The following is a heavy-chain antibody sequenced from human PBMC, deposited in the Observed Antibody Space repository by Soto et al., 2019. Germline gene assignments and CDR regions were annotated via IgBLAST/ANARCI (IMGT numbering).Heavy chain of an antibody. D-gene: IGHD6-13*01. CDR2: INSSSSYT. V-gene: IGHV3-11*05. Sequence: QVQLVESGGGLVKPGGSLRLSCAASGFTFSDYYMSWTRQAPGKGLEWVTYINSSSSYTNYADSVKGQFTISRDNAQNSLYLQMNSPRAGETAVYYCARIRTAAGGRRYFDRWGRGTLVTVSS. CDR1: GFTFSDYY. CDR3: ARIRTAAGGRRYFDR. J-gene: IGHJ2*01.